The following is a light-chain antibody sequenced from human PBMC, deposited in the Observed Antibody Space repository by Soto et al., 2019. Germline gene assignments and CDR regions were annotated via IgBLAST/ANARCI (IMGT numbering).Light chain of an antibody. CDR1: QSIGTW. Sequence: DIQMTHSPSTLASSVGGRVTVACRASQSIGTWLAWYQQKPGKAPKVLIYDASSLKSGVPSRFSGSGSGTEFTLTISSLQPDDFATYYCQQYNSYSLTFGGGTKVDIK. J-gene: IGKJ4*01. CDR3: QQYNSYSLT. V-gene: IGKV1-5*01. CDR2: DAS.